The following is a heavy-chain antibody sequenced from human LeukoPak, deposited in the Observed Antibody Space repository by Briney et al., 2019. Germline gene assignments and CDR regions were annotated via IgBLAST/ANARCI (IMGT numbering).Heavy chain of an antibody. V-gene: IGHV3-23*01. J-gene: IGHJ4*02. Sequence: GGSLRLSCAASGFTFSSYAMSWVRQAPGKGLERVSAISGSGGSTYYADSVKGRFTISRDNSKNTLYLQMNSLRAEDTAVYYCAKDSPRWELLWPVDYWGQGTLVTVSS. CDR3: AKDSPRWELLWPVDY. CDR2: ISGSGGST. CDR1: GFTFSSYA. D-gene: IGHD1-26*01.